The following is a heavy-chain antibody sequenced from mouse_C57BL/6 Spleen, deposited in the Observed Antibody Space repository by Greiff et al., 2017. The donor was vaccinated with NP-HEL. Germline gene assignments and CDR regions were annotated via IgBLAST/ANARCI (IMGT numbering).Heavy chain of an antibody. V-gene: IGHV1-76*01. CDR2: IYPGSGNT. J-gene: IGHJ3*01. D-gene: IGHD2-4*01. CDR1: GYTFTDYY. Sequence: VQLQQSGAELVRPGASVKLSCKASGYTFTDYYINWVKQRPGQGLEWIARIYPGSGNTYYNEKFKGKATLTAEKSSSTAYMQLSSLTSEDSAVYFCARILDYDRPPWFAYGGQGTLVTVAA. CDR3: ARILDYDRPPWFAY.